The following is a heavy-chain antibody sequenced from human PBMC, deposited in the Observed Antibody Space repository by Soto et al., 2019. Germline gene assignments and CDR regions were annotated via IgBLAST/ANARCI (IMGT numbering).Heavy chain of an antibody. CDR3: ARGDRGRPHFLYYYYMDV. CDR1: GGSFSGYY. J-gene: IGHJ6*03. D-gene: IGHD1-1*01. CDR2: INHSGST. Sequence: SETLSLTCAVYGGSFSGYYWSWIRQPPGKGLEWIGEINHSGSTNYNPSLKSRVTISVDTSKNQFSLKLSSVTAADTAVYYCARGDRGRPHFLYYYYMDVWGKGTTVTVSS. V-gene: IGHV4-34*01.